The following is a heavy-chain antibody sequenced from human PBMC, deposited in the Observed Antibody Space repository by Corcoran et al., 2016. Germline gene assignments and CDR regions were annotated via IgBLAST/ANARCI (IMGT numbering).Heavy chain of an antibody. D-gene: IGHD6-25*01. CDR1: GYTFTGYY. CDR3: ARLSIPEQRPDLYYYYYGMDV. Sequence: QVQLVQSGAEVKKPGASVKVSCKASGYTFTGYYMHWVRQAPGQGLEWMGWINPNSGGTNYAQKFQGRVTMTRDTSISTAYMELSRLRSDDTAGYYCARLSIPEQRPDLYYYYYGMDVWGQGTTVTVSS. CDR2: INPNSGGT. J-gene: IGHJ6*02. V-gene: IGHV1-2*02.